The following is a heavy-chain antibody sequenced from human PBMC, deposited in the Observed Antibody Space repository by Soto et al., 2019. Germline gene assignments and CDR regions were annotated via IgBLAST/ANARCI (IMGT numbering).Heavy chain of an antibody. D-gene: IGHD3-22*01. Sequence: GASVKVSCKASGGTFSSYTISWVRQAPGQGLEWMGRIIPYNGNTNYAQKLQGRVTMTTDTSTSTAYMELRSLRSDDTAVYYCARDFVRYDSSGYYTERYNWFDPWGQGTLVTVPS. CDR3: ARDFVRYDSSGYYTERYNWFDP. CDR2: IIPYNGNT. J-gene: IGHJ5*02. CDR1: GGTFSSYT. V-gene: IGHV1-18*01.